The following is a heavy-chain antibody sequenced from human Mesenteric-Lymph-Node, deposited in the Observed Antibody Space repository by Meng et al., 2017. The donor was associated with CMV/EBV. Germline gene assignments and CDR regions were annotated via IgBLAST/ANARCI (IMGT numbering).Heavy chain of an antibody. D-gene: IGHD2/OR15-2a*01. Sequence: LSVSCAASGVTFSDYYMSWIRQAPGKGLEWVSVIYSGGSTYYADSVKGRFTISRDNSKNTLFLQMNSLRAEDTAVYYCAKGPTYRIDYWGQGTLVTVSS. CDR3: AKGPTYRIDY. CDR1: GVTFSDYY. V-gene: IGHV3-66*01. J-gene: IGHJ4*02. CDR2: IYSGGST.